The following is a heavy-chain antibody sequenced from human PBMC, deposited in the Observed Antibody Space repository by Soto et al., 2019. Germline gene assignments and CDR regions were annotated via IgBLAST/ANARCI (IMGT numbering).Heavy chain of an antibody. CDR3: ARGIIYHDSSAYFDS. D-gene: IGHD3-22*01. Sequence: QVQLQQWGAGLLKPSETLALTCAVYGGPFSGYYWSWIRQSPRTGLEWIGEINHNGNTNYNQSLKSGVTITVDTPKNQFSLKLTSVIAADTAVYYGARGIIYHDSSAYFDSWGQGTLVTVSS. CDR2: INHNGNT. J-gene: IGHJ4*02. V-gene: IGHV4-34*02. CDR1: GGPFSGYY.